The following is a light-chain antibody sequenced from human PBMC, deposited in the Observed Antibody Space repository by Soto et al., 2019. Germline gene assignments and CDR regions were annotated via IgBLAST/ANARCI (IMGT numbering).Light chain of an antibody. Sequence: QSVLTQPPSASGTPGQRVTISCSGSGSNIGSNTVNWYQQLPGTAPKLLIYSNNQRPSGVPDRFSGSKSGTSASLAISGLQSEDEADYYCAAWDDRLTGWVFGGGTQLTVL. CDR1: GSNIGSNT. CDR2: SNN. V-gene: IGLV1-44*01. J-gene: IGLJ3*02. CDR3: AAWDDRLTGWV.